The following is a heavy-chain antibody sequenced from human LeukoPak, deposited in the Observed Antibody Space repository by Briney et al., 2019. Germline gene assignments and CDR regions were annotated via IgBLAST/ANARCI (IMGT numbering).Heavy chain of an antibody. J-gene: IGHJ6*03. CDR3: ARDRSTADYYYMDV. V-gene: IGHV1-8*01. CDR2: MNPNSGNT. D-gene: IGHD6-6*01. Sequence: ASVKVSCKASGYTFTSYDINWVRQATGQGLEWMGWMNPNSGNTGYAQKFQGRVTMTRNTSISTAYMELSSLRSEDTAVYYCARDRSTADYYYMDVWGKGTTVTVSS. CDR1: GYTFTSYD.